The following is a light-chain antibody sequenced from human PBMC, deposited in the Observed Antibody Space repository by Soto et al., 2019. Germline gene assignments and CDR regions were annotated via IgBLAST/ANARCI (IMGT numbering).Light chain of an antibody. Sequence: EIVLTQSPGILSLSPGDGATLSCRASQRVSSNYLAWYQQNPGQAPRLLIYGTSTRASGIPDRFSGSGSGTDFTLTITRLEPEDFAVYFCQQYGVSPATVGGGTKVDIK. CDR2: GTS. J-gene: IGKJ4*01. CDR1: QRVSSNY. V-gene: IGKV3-20*01. CDR3: QQYGVSPAT.